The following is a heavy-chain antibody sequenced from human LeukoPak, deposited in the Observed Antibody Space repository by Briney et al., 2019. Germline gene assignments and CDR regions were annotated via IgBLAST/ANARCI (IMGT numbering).Heavy chain of an antibody. J-gene: IGHJ4*02. V-gene: IGHV4-34*01. CDR3: ARIPHY. CDR2: INHSGST. CDR1: GGSFSGYY. Sequence: SETLSLTCAVYGGSFSGYYWSWIRQPPGKGLEWIGEINHSGSTNYNPSLKSRVTISVDTSKNQFSLKLSSVTAADTAVYYCARIPHYWGQGTLVTVSS.